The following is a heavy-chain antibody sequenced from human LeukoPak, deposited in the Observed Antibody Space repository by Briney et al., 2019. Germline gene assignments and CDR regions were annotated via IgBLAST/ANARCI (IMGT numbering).Heavy chain of an antibody. CDR1: GFTFSSYG. CDR3: ARALVVVDFDY. CDR2: ISFDGSNK. D-gene: IGHD2-15*01. Sequence: GGSLRLSCAASGFTFSSYGMHWVRQAPGKGLEWVALISFDGSNKYSADSVKGRFTISRDNAKNSLYLQMNSLRAEDTAVYYCARALVVVDFDYWGQGTLVTVSS. J-gene: IGHJ4*02. V-gene: IGHV3-30*03.